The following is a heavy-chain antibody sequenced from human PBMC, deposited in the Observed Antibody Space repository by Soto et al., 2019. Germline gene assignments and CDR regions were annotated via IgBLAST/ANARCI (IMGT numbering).Heavy chain of an antibody. CDR1: GYTFTGYY. V-gene: IGHV1-2*02. D-gene: IGHD3-10*01. CDR2: INPNRGGT. Sequence: ASVKVSCNAPGYTFTGYYMQWVRQAPGQGLEWMGWINPNRGGTNYAQKFQGRVTMPRDTSISKAYMELSRLRSDDTPVYYCATLGVYYGFASYPPEPPKVKSFWGRGSTDTGSS. J-gene: IGHJ6*01. CDR3: ATLGVYYGFASYPPEPPKVKSF.